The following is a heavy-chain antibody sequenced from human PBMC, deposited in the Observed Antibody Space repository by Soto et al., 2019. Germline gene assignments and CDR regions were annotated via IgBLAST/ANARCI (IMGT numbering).Heavy chain of an antibody. J-gene: IGHJ4*02. Sequence: QVQLVQSGAEVKKPGASVKVSCKASGYTFTSYGISWVRQAPGQGLEWMGWISAYNGNTNYAQKLQGRVTMTTDTPTSTAYMELRSLRSADTAVYYGAPVYRITMVRGELSEYWGQGTLVTVSS. CDR2: ISAYNGNT. V-gene: IGHV1-18*01. D-gene: IGHD3-10*01. CDR3: APVYRITMVRGELSEY. CDR1: GYTFTSYG.